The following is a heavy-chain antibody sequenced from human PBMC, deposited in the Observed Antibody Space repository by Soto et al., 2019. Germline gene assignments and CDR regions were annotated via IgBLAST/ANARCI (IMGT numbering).Heavy chain of an antibody. J-gene: IGHJ6*03. D-gene: IGHD6-13*01. V-gene: IGHV3-23*01. CDR3: AKYQHGPAADDYYYYYMDV. CDR2: ISGSGGST. Sequence: EVQLLESGGGLVQPGGSLRLSCAASGFTFSSYAMSWVRQAPGKGLEWVSAISGSGGSTYYADSVKGRFTISRDNSKNTLYLQINSLRAEDTAVYYCAKYQHGPAADDYYYYYMDVWGKGTTVTVSS. CDR1: GFTFSSYA.